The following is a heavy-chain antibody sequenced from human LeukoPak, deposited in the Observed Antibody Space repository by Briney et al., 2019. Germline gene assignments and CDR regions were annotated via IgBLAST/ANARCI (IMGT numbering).Heavy chain of an antibody. CDR2: INPNSGGT. D-gene: IGHD3-22*01. J-gene: IGHJ4*02. Sequence: ASVKVSCKASGYTFTGYYMHWVRQAPGQGLEWMGWINPNSGGTNYAQKFQGRVTMTRDTSISTAYMELSSLRSEDTAVYYCARVSGYYYDSSGYYYDYWGQGTLVTVSS. V-gene: IGHV1-2*02. CDR3: ARVSGYYYDSSGYYYDY. CDR1: GYTFTGYY.